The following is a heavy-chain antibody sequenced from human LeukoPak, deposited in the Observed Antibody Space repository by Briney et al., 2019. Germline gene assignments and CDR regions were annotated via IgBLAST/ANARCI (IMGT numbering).Heavy chain of an antibody. D-gene: IGHD3-22*01. CDR1: GASISSYY. CDR2: IYYSGTT. V-gene: IGHV4-59*08. J-gene: IGHJ4*02. Sequence: PSETLSLTCTVSGASISSYYWSWSRQPPGKGLEWIGYIYYSGTTNYNPSLKSRVTISVDTSKNQFSLKVNSVTAADTAVYYCARRDDRSGYYFDWGQGTLVTVSS. CDR3: ARRDDRSGYYFD.